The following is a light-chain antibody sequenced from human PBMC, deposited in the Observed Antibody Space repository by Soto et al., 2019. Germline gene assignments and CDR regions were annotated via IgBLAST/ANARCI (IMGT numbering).Light chain of an antibody. CDR2: GAF. Sequence: EIVMTQSPATLSVSPGESATLSCRASRSVYANLAWYQQRPGQAPRLLIYGAFTRATDIPARFRGSGSGTEFSLTISSVPSEDFAAYYCQQYDVWPFTFCPGTKVYIK. CDR3: QQYDVWPFT. V-gene: IGKV3-15*01. CDR1: RSVYAN. J-gene: IGKJ3*01.